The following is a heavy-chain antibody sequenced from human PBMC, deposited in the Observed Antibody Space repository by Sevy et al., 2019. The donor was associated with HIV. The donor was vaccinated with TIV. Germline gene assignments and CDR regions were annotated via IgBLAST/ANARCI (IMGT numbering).Heavy chain of an antibody. V-gene: IGHV1-18*01. CDR1: GYTFTSYG. Sequence: ASLKVSCKASGYTFTSYGISWVRQAPGQGLEWMGWISAYNGNTNYAQKLQGRVTMTTDTSTSTAYMELRSLRSDDTAVYYCARARGYYDSSGTPRSLDYWGQGTLVTVSS. D-gene: IGHD3-22*01. CDR2: ISAYNGNT. CDR3: ARARGYYDSSGTPRSLDY. J-gene: IGHJ4*02.